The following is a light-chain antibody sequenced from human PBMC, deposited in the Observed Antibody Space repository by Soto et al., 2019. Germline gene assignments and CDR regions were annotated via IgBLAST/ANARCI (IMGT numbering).Light chain of an antibody. CDR3: QQFGSSPPSWT. V-gene: IGKV3-20*01. CDR2: GAS. Sequence: ENVLTQSPGTLSLSPGERATLSCRASQSVSNSYLAWYQQKPGQAPRLLIYGASSRATGIPDRFSGSGSGTDFTLTISRLEPEDFAVYYCQQFGSSPPSWTFGQGTKV. CDR1: QSVSNSY. J-gene: IGKJ1*01.